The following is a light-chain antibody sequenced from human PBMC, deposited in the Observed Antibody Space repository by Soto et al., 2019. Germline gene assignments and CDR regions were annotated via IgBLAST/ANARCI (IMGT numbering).Light chain of an antibody. CDR2: GAS. V-gene: IGKV3-20*01. CDR1: QSVSSSY. Sequence: EIVLTRSPGTLSLSPGERATLSCRASQSVSSSYLAWYQQKPGQAPRLLIYGASSRATGIPDRFSGSGSGTDFTLTISRLEPEDFAVYYCQQYGRPVTLGPGTKVDIK. J-gene: IGKJ3*01. CDR3: QQYGRPVT.